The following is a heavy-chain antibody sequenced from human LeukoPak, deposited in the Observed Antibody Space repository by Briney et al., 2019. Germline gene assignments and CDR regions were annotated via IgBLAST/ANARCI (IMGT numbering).Heavy chain of an antibody. Sequence: SQTLSLTCTVSGGSISSVGYYWSWIRQHPAKGLEWIGYIYYSGSTYYNPSLKSRVTISVDTSKNQFSLKLSSVTAADTAVYYCARDYTDYGMDVWGQGTTVTVSS. CDR2: IYYSGST. CDR1: GGSISSVGYY. CDR3: ARDYTDYGMDV. D-gene: IGHD3-16*01. J-gene: IGHJ6*02. V-gene: IGHV4-31*03.